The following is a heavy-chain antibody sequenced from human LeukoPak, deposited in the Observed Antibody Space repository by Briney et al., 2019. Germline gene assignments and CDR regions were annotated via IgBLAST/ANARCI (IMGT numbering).Heavy chain of an antibody. CDR1: GFTFSSYW. V-gene: IGHV3-7*01. J-gene: IGHJ4*02. CDR3: VRDFGSLEDYFDY. CDR2: IHEDGSDK. D-gene: IGHD3-10*01. Sequence: GGSLRLSCAASGFTFSSYWMSWVRQAPGKGLEWVATIHEDGSDKYYVDSVKGRFTISRDNVKNPLYLQMNILRAEDTAVYYCVRDFGSLEDYFDYWGQGTLVSVSS.